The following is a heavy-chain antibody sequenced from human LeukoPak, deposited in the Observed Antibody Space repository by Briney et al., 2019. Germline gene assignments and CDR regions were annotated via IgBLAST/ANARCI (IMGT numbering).Heavy chain of an antibody. CDR1: GGSISSGDYY. Sequence: SETLSLTCTVSGGSISSGDYYWSWIRQPPGKGLEWIGYIYYSGSTYYNPSLKSRVTISVDTSKNQFSLKLSSVTAADTAVYYCATTMVRGVRRSDYWAREPWSPSPQ. CDR2: IYYSGST. J-gene: IGHJ4*02. D-gene: IGHD3-10*01. CDR3: ATTMVRGVRRSDY. V-gene: IGHV4-30-4*01.